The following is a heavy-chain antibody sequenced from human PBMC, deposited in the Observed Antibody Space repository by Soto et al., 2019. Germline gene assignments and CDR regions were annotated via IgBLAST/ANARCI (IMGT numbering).Heavy chain of an antibody. CDR3: ARGDGSGGKYFQH. D-gene: IGHD3-10*01. V-gene: IGHV4-30-2*01. Sequence: QLQLQESGSGLVKPSQTLSLTCAVSGDSISSGSYSWSWMRQPPGKGLEWIGYIYHSGNTYYNPSLKSRVTISVDTSKNQFSLKLSSVTAADTAVYYCARGDGSGGKYFQHWGQGTLVTVSS. CDR2: IYHSGNT. CDR1: GDSISSGSYS. J-gene: IGHJ1*01.